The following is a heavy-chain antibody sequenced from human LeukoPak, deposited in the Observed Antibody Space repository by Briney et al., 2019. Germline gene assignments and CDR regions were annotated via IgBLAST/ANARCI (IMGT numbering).Heavy chain of an antibody. CDR3: ARVKRVVVPAAAYDAFDI. CDR1: GGSISSYY. V-gene: IGHV4-4*07. Sequence: SETLSLTRPVSGGSISSYYWSWIRQPAGKGLEWIGRIYTSGSTNYNPSLKSRVTMSVDTSKNQFSLKLSSVTAADTAVYYCARVKRVVVPAAAYDAFDIWGQGTMVTVSS. CDR2: IYTSGST. J-gene: IGHJ3*02. D-gene: IGHD2-2*01.